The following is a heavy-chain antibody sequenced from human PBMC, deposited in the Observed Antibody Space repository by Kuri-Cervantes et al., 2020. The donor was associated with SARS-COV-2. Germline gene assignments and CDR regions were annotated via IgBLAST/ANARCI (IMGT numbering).Heavy chain of an antibody. V-gene: IGHV3-13*05. CDR2: IATAGDP. J-gene: IGHJ3*02. D-gene: IGHD3-16*01. CDR3: ARVSWGGDGFDI. CDR1: GFTFSSHD. Sequence: GESLKISCVASGFTFSSHDMHWVRQPTGKGLEWVSGIATAGDPYFAASVTGRFTISRENAKNSLYLQMDNLRAGDTAVYYCARVSWGGDGFDIWGQGTMVTVSS.